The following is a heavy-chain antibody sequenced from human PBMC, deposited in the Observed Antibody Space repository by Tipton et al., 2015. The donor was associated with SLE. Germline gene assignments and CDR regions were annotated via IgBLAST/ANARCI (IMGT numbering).Heavy chain of an antibody. CDR1: GASMRSGNSF. Sequence: TLSLTCTVSGASMRSGNSFWSSIRQHPGKGLEWIGYIYYTGSTYYNPSLQSRVTMSLDTSKNQFSLKLSSVTAADTAVYYCARDSRIAGSSALFDYWGQGTLVTVSS. J-gene: IGHJ4*02. CDR2: IYYTGST. CDR3: ARDSRIAGSSALFDY. V-gene: IGHV4-31*03. D-gene: IGHD6-6*01.